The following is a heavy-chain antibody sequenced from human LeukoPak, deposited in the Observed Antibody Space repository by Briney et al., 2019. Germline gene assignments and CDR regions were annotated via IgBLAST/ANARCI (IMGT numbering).Heavy chain of an antibody. CDR3: ARHMNGDWFDP. Sequence: SETLSLTCTVSGGSIRSGDYYWNWIRQSPGKGLEWIGYISHSGNTYYNPSLKSRITISVDTSKNQFSLKLSSVTAADTAVYYCARHMNGDWFDPWGQGILVTVSA. V-gene: IGHV4-30-4*01. CDR1: GGSIRSGDYY. J-gene: IGHJ5*02. D-gene: IGHD2-21*01. CDR2: ISHSGNT.